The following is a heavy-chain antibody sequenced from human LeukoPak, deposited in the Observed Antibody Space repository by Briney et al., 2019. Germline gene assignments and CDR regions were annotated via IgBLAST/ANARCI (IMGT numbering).Heavy chain of an antibody. J-gene: IGHJ4*02. D-gene: IGHD3-9*01. CDR2: IYSGGST. Sequence: GGSLRLSCAASGFTVSSNYMSWVRQAPGKGLEWVSVIYSGGSTYYADSVKGRFTISRDNSKNTLYLQMNSLRAEDTAVYYCARSRPYYDILTGYYIPPFDYWGQGTLVTVSS. V-gene: IGHV3-66*01. CDR1: GFTVSSNY. CDR3: ARSRPYYDILTGYYIPPFDY.